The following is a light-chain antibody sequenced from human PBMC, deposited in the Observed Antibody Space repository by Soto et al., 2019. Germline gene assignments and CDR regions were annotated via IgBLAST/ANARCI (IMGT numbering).Light chain of an antibody. J-gene: IGKJ1*01. Sequence: EIMVTHSPGTLSLSPGEKATLSCTASQSVVGNYVAWYQQKPGQAPRLLIYDASSRATGVPDRFSGSGSGTDFTLTISRLEPEDFAVYYCQQYGSSPQTFGQGTKVDI. CDR2: DAS. CDR1: QSVVGNY. V-gene: IGKV3-20*01. CDR3: QQYGSSPQT.